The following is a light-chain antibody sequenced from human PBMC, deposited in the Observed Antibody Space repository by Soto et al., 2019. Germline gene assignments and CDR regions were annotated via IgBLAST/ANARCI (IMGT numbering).Light chain of an antibody. CDR3: QQSYTPPHT. J-gene: IGKJ2*01. CDR1: QSISHF. V-gene: IGKV1-39*01. Sequence: DIQMTQSPPSLSASVGDKVTITCRPSQSISHFLNWYQQKPGKAPKLLIYTASSLQSGVPSRFSGSGSGTHFTLPVSSLQPEDSATYFCQQSYTPPHTFGQGNKLEIK. CDR2: TAS.